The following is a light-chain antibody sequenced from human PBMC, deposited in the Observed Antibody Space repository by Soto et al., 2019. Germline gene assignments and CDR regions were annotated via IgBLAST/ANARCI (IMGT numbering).Light chain of an antibody. CDR1: ASNVGTHF. Sequence: QSVLTQPPSVSAAPGQRVTISCSGSASNVGTHFVSWYQHSPGGAPKLLIYDNDERPSEIPDRFSGSKSDTSATLTITGLQTGDEADYYCGTWDSGLTTGVFGGGTKLTVL. J-gene: IGLJ2*01. CDR2: DND. V-gene: IGLV1-51*01. CDR3: GTWDSGLTTGV.